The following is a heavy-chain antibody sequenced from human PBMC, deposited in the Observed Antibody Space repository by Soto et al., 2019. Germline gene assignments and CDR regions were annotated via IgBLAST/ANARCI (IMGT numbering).Heavy chain of an antibody. D-gene: IGHD5-12*01. Sequence: EVQLLESGGGLVQPGGSLRLSCAAAGFTFRSYAMSWVRQAPGKGLEWVSAISGSGGSTYYADSVKGRFTISRDNTKNTLYLQMNSLSAEDTDVYYCAKSPAPIVATPSGAFDIWGQGTMVTVSS. V-gene: IGHV3-23*01. J-gene: IGHJ3*02. CDR2: ISGSGGST. CDR3: AKSPAPIVATPSGAFDI. CDR1: GFTFRSYA.